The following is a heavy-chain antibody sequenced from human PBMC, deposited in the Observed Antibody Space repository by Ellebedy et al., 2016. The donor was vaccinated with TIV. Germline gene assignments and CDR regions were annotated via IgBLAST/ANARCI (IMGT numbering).Heavy chain of an antibody. V-gene: IGHV3-30*03. CDR2: ISYDGSNK. Sequence: GGSLRLSCAASGFTSSSYGMHWVRQAPGKGLEWVAVISYDGSNKYYADSVKGRFTISRDNSKNTLYLQMNSLRAEDTAVYYCTTGFVTMIVVATHEVAFDIWGQGTMVTVSS. J-gene: IGHJ3*02. D-gene: IGHD3-22*01. CDR3: TTGFVTMIVVATHEVAFDI. CDR1: GFTSSSYG.